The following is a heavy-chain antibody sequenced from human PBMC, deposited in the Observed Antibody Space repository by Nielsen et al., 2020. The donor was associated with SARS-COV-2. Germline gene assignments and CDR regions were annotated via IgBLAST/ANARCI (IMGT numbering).Heavy chain of an antibody. J-gene: IGHJ6*02. CDR1: GFTFSSYG. Sequence: GESLKISCAASGFTFSSYGMHWVRPAPGKGLEWVAVISYDGSNKYYADSVKGRFTISRDNSKNSLYLQMNSLRDEDTAVYYCARYSSSWYSYYYGMDVWGQGTTVTVSS. V-gene: IGHV3-30*03. CDR3: ARYSSSWYSYYYGMDV. CDR2: ISYDGSNK. D-gene: IGHD6-13*01.